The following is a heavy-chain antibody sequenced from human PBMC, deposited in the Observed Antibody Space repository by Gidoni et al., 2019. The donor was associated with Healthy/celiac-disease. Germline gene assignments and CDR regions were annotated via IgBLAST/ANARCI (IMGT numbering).Heavy chain of an antibody. CDR3: ARGRYYDFWSGYLPHYYFDY. J-gene: IGHJ4*02. D-gene: IGHD3-3*01. CDR1: GFTFSSYG. V-gene: IGHV3-33*01. CDR2: IWYDGSNK. Sequence: QVQLVESGGGVVQPGRSLRLSCAASGFTFSSYGMHWVRQAPGKGLEWVAVIWYDGSNKYYADSVKGRFTISRDNSKNTLYLQMNSLRAEDTAVYYCARGRYYDFWSGYLPHYYFDYWGQGTLVTVSS.